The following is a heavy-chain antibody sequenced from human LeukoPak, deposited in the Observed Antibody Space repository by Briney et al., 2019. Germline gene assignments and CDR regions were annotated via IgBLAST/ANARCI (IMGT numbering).Heavy chain of an antibody. CDR1: GFVVTANY. CDR2: ISIGGDT. J-gene: IGHJ4*02. D-gene: IGHD2/OR15-2a*01. CDR3: ALLSGGTFDY. Sequence: PGGSLRLSCEGSGFVVTANYLAWARQAPGKGLEWVSTISIGGDTYYGDSVKGRSAISRDESTNTLSLHLDSLRVEDMGVYYCALLSGGTFDYWGQGTQVTVAS. V-gene: IGHV3-53*01.